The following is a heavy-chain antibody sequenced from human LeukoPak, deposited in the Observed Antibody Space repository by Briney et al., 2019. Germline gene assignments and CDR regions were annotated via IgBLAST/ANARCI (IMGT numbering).Heavy chain of an antibody. V-gene: IGHV3-30*14. J-gene: IGHJ4*02. CDR3: ARRAGAYSHPYDY. D-gene: IGHD4/OR15-4a*01. CDR1: GFTSSA. Sequence: PGGSLRLSCAASGFTSSAIHWVRQSPGKGLEWLAIISFDGAYRYYADSVKGRFTISRDNSKNTLYLQMNSLRAEDTAVYYCARRAGAYSHPYDYWGQGTLVTVSS. CDR2: ISFDGAYR.